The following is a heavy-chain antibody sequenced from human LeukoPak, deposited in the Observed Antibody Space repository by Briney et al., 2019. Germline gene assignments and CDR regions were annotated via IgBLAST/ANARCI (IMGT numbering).Heavy chain of an antibody. CDR2: IYPGDSDT. D-gene: IGHD2-2*01. Sequence: GESLKISCKGSGYTFMSYWIGWVRQMPGNGLEWMGIIYPGDSDTRYSPSFQGQVTISVDKSISTAYLQWSSLKASDTAMYYCARHSKEGSSTSGWFSALDYWGQGSLVIVSS. V-gene: IGHV5-51*01. J-gene: IGHJ4*02. CDR1: GYTFMSYW. CDR3: ARHSKEGSSTSGWFSALDY.